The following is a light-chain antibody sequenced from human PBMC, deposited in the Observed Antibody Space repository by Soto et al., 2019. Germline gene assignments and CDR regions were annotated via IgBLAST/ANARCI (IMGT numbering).Light chain of an antibody. V-gene: IGLV2-14*03. CDR1: SSDIGAFNF. J-gene: IGLJ1*01. CDR3: SSFTSASTRI. CDR2: GVT. Sequence: QSALTQPASVSGSPGQSISIPCTGTSSDIGAFNFVSWYQQHPGKAPKVSIYGVTNRPSGVDYRFSGSKSGNTASLIISGLRPEDEADYYCSSFTSASTRIFGTGTKLTVL.